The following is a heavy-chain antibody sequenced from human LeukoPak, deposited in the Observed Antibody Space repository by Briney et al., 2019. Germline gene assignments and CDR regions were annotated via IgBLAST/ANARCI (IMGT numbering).Heavy chain of an antibody. D-gene: IGHD3-10*01. V-gene: IGHV3-53*01. CDR2: IYSGGSI. CDR1: GFTVSNNY. J-gene: IGHJ1*01. CDR3: GRGGSLLFGSGAFQH. Sequence: GGSLRLSCAASGFTVSNNYMNWVRQAPGKGLEWVSVIYSGGSIYYADSVKGRFTISRDNSKNTLYLQINSLRADDTAVYYWGRGGSLLFGSGAFQHLGQGTPVTVSS.